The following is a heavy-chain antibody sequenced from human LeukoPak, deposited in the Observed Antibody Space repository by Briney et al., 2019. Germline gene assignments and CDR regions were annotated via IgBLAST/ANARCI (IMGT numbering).Heavy chain of an antibody. Sequence: SETLSLTCAVSGYSNSSVYQWAWIRQPPGKTLEWIGSIFHTGSAHYNPSLKSRVTMSIDTSTNHFSLRLSSVTAADTALYYCARDPRWLTPDCTSTSCYENYFDPWGQGILVTVSS. J-gene: IGHJ5*02. CDR1: GYSNSSVYQ. CDR2: IFHTGSA. CDR3: ARDPRWLTPDCTSTSCYENYFDP. V-gene: IGHV4-38-2*02. D-gene: IGHD2-2*01.